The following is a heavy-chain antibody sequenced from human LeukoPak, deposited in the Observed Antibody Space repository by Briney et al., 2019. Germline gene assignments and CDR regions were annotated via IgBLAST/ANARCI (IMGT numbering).Heavy chain of an antibody. D-gene: IGHD2-2*01. J-gene: IGHJ4*02. CDR1: YGSLVDHC. CDR3: ARVPGRPADVFDH. CDR2: IKHSGTT. Sequence: VDYGSLVDHCGRWISKQPRKWLEWIGEIKHSGTTNYNPSLKSRVPISADTSKNQFSLKLTAVNAADTAFYYCARVPGRPADVFDHWGQGTLVTVSS. V-gene: IGHV4-34*01.